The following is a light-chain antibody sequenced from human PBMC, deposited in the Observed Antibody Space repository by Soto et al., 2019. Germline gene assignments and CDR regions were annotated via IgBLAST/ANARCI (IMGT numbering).Light chain of an antibody. CDR2: YDD. CDR1: SSNIGNNA. J-gene: IGLJ3*02. V-gene: IGLV1-36*01. CDR3: ASWDDTLSGVV. Sequence: QSVLTQPPSVSGAPGQRVTISCSGSSSNIGNNAVNWYQQLPGKAPRALIYYDDLLPSGVSKRFSGSKSGTSVSLAISGLQSEDEADYYCASWDDTLSGVVFGGGTKLTVL.